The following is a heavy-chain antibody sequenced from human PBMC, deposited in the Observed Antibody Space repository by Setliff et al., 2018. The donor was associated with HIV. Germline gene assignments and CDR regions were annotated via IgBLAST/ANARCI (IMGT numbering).Heavy chain of an antibody. D-gene: IGHD6-19*01. Sequence: KPSETLSLTCTVSGDPIFIGGYYWSWIRQHPGGGLEWIGYIYHTGKTYYNPSLQSRIIMSLDMSQNQFSLKLSSVTAADTAVYFCARGGVNYSSDWRPARYWYFDLWGRGTLVTVPQ. V-gene: IGHV4-31*03. CDR3: ARGGVNYSSDWRPARYWYFDL. J-gene: IGHJ2*01. CDR1: GDPIFIGGYY. CDR2: IYHTGKT.